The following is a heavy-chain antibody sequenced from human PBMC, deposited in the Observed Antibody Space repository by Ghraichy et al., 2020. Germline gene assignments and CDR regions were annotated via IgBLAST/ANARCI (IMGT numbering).Heavy chain of an antibody. V-gene: IGHV4-34*01. Sequence: SETLSLTCAVYGGSFSDYYWSWIRQPPGKGLEWIGEINHSGSTNYNPSLKSRVTILVDTYKNQFSLKLSSVTAADTAVYYCARVRDYGDYVRDAFDIWGQGTMVTVSP. J-gene: IGHJ3*02. D-gene: IGHD4-17*01. CDR1: GGSFSDYY. CDR3: ARVRDYGDYVRDAFDI. CDR2: INHSGST.